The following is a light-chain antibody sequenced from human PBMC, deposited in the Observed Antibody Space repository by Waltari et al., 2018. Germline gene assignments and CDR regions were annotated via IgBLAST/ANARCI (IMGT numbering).Light chain of an antibody. CDR2: DTS. V-gene: IGKV3-11*01. CDR1: QSIHNY. Sequence: DIVLTQSLSTLSLSPGERATLSCRASQSIHNYLAWYQQKPGQAPRLLIYDTSNRATGISARFSGSGFGTDFTLTISSLEPEDFAVYYCQQRRNWPLTFGGGTKVEIK. CDR3: QQRRNWPLT. J-gene: IGKJ4*01.